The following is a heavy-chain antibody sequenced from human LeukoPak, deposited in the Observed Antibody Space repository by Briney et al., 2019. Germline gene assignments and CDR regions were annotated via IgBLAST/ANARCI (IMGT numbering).Heavy chain of an antibody. V-gene: IGHV3-30*04. D-gene: IGHD3-10*01. CDR2: ISYDGSNK. Sequence: GGSLILSCAASGFTFSNYAMHWVRQAPGKGLEWVALISYDGSNKDHADSVRGRFTISRDNSKNTLYLQMNTLRAEDMAMYYCARRYGSGSYVDRHDRLHWGQGTLVTVSS. J-gene: IGHJ4*02. CDR1: GFTFSNYA. CDR3: ARRYGSGSYVDRHDRLH.